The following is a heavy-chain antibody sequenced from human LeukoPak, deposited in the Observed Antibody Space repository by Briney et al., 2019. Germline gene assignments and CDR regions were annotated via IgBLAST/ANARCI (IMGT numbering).Heavy chain of an antibody. CDR3: ARERVGYCSSTSCFALKYYYYYMDV. CDR1: GGSISSYY. CDR2: IYTSGST. J-gene: IGHJ6*03. V-gene: IGHV4-4*07. Sequence: PSETLSLTCTVSGGSISSYYWSWIRQPAGKGLEWIGRIYTSGSTNYNPSLKCRVTMSVDTSKNQFSLKLSSVTAADTAVYYCARERVGYCSSTSCFALKYYYYYMDVWGKGTTVTISS. D-gene: IGHD2-2*03.